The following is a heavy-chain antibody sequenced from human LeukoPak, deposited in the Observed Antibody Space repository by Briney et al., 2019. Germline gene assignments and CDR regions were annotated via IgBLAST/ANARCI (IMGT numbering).Heavy chain of an antibody. CDR2: MNPNSGNT. V-gene: IGHV1-8*01. Sequence: GASVKVSCKASGNTFSSYDINWVRQATGQGLEWMGWMNPNSGNTGYVQKFQGRVTMTRNTSIRTVYMELSSLGSEDTAVYYCAIGERELKYWGQGTLVTVSS. J-gene: IGHJ4*02. CDR3: AIGERELKY. D-gene: IGHD1-26*01. CDR1: GNTFSSYD.